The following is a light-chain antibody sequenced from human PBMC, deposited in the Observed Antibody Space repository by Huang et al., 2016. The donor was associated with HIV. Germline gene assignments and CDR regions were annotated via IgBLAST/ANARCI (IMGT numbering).Light chain of an antibody. Sequence: DIVMTQSPLSLSVTPGEAASISCRSSQGLQHYNGYHYLNWFLQKPGQSPQLMISLGSNRSSGVPDRLSGSGSGADFTLKSSRVEAEDVGVYYCMQVLQPPFAFGPGTKVDIK. CDR1: QGLQHYNGYHY. CDR2: LGS. CDR3: MQVLQPPFA. J-gene: IGKJ3*01. V-gene: IGKV2-28*01.